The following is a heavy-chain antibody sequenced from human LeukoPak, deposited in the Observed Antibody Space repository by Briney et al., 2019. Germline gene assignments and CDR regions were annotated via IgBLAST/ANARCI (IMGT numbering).Heavy chain of an antibody. D-gene: IGHD4/OR15-4a*01. V-gene: IGHV3-30*02. CDR3: ARRAGAYSHPYDY. Sequence: GGSLRLSCAASGFTFSSYGMHWVRQAPGKGLDWVAFIRYDGRNKYYADSVKGRFTISRDNSKNTLYLQMNSLRAEDTAVYYCARRAGAYSHPYDYWGQGTLVTVSS. J-gene: IGHJ4*02. CDR2: IRYDGRNK. CDR1: GFTFSSYG.